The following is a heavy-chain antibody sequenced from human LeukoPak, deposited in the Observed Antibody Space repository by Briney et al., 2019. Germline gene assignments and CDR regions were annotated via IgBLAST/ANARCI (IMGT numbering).Heavy chain of an antibody. Sequence: GRSLRLSCAASGFTFDDYAMHWVRQAPGKGLEWVSGISWNSGSIGYADSVKGRFTISRDNAKNSLYLQMNSLRAEDTAVYYCAKEGGPVDPWGQGTLVTVSS. V-gene: IGHV3-9*01. D-gene: IGHD3-16*01. CDR1: GFTFDDYA. J-gene: IGHJ5*02. CDR3: AKEGGPVDP. CDR2: ISWNSGSI.